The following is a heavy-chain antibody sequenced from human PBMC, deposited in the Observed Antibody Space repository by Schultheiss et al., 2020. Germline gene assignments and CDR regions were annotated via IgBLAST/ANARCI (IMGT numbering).Heavy chain of an antibody. CDR3: ARDAPHRAFDI. Sequence: SETLSLTCTVSGGSISSYYWSWIRQPPGKGLEWIGRISASGSTNYNPSLKSRVTISVDTSKNQFSLKLSSVTAADTAVYYCARDAPHRAFDIWGQGTMVTVSS. CDR2: ISASGST. V-gene: IGHV4-59*01. CDR1: GGSISSYY. J-gene: IGHJ3*02.